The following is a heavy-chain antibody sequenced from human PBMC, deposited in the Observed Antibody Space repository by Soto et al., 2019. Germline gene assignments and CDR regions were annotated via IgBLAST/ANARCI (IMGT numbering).Heavy chain of an antibody. CDR2: INPSGGST. CDR3: ASNGKVAGLVKPKNYYYYGMDV. V-gene: IGHV1-46*01. J-gene: IGHJ6*02. Sequence: GASVKVSCKASGYTFTSYYMHWVRQVPGQGLEWMGIINPSGGSTSYAQKFQGRVTMTRDTSTSTVYMELSSLRSEDTAVYYCASNGKVAGLVKPKNYYYYGMDVWGQGTTVTVSS. CDR1: GYTFTSYY. D-gene: IGHD6-19*01.